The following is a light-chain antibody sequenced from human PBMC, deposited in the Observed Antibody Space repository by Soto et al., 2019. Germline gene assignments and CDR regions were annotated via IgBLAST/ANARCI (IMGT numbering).Light chain of an antibody. Sequence: EVVMSQSPATLSWSPGECANLSCRASQSVSSNLAWYQQKPGQANRLLIYGASTRATGIPARFSGRGSGTDFTLTISSLQSEEFAVYYCKKYNFWPLTFGGGTKVDIK. CDR3: KKYNFWPLT. J-gene: IGKJ4*01. CDR1: QSVSSN. V-gene: IGKV3-15*01. CDR2: GAS.